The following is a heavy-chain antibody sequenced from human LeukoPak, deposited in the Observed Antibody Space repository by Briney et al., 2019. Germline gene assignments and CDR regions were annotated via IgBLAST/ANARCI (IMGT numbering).Heavy chain of an antibody. Sequence: SETLSLTCTVSGGSIGSSSYYWGWIRQPPGKGLEWIGSIYYSGSTYYNPSLKSRVTISVDTSKNQFSLKLSSVTAADTAVYYCARQQSVVDNWFDPWGQGTLVTVSS. J-gene: IGHJ5*02. V-gene: IGHV4-39*01. CDR3: ARQQSVVDNWFDP. CDR2: IYYSGST. CDR1: GGSIGSSSYY. D-gene: IGHD2-21*01.